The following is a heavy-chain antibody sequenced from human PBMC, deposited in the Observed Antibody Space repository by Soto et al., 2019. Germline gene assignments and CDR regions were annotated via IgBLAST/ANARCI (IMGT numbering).Heavy chain of an antibody. CDR3: ASRPSFMQNTVAGGY. Sequence: GGSLRLSCAASGFTFSDYYMSWIRQAPGKGLEWVSYISSSGSTIYYADSVKGRFTISRDNAKNSLYLQMNSLRAEDTAVYYCASRPSFMQNTVAGGYWGQGTLVTVSS. CDR1: GFTFSDYY. J-gene: IGHJ4*02. V-gene: IGHV3-11*01. D-gene: IGHD4-17*01. CDR2: ISSSGSTI.